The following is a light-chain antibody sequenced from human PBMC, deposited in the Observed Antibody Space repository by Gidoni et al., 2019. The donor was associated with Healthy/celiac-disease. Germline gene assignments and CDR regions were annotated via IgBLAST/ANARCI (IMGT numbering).Light chain of an antibody. J-gene: IGLJ1*01. CDR1: SSDVGGYNY. CDR2: DVS. V-gene: IGLV2-14*01. CDR3: SSYTSSSTLDV. Sequence: QSALTQPAPVSGSPGQSTTIPCTGTSSDVGGYNYVSWYQQHPGKAPKLMIYDVSNRPSGVSNRFSGSKSGNTASLTISGLQAEDEADYYCSSYTSSSTLDVFGTGTKVTVL.